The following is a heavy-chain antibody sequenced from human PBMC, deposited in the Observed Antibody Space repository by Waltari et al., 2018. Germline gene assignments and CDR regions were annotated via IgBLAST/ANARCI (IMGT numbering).Heavy chain of an antibody. CDR3: ARGPIAAAGSYFDY. V-gene: IGHV4-34*01. CDR1: GGSFSGYY. J-gene: IGHJ4*02. Sequence: QVQLQQWGAGLLKPSETLSLTCAVYGGSFSGYYWSWIRQSPGKGLEWIGEINHSGSTNYNPSLKSRVTISVDTSKNQFSLKLSSVTAADTAVYYCARGPIAAAGSYFDYWGQGTLVTVSS. CDR2: INHSGST. D-gene: IGHD6-13*01.